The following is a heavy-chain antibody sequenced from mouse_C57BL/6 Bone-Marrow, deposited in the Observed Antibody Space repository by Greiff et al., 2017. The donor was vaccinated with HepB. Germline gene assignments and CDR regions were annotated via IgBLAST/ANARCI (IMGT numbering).Heavy chain of an antibody. D-gene: IGHD1-1*01. V-gene: IGHV1-64*01. Sequence: VQLQQPGAELVKPGASVKLSCKASGYTFTSYWMHWVKQRPGQGLEWIGMIHPNSGSTNYNEKFKSKATLTVDKSSSTAYMQLSSLTSEDSAVYYCAREHYYGSSYDYWGQGTTLTVSS. J-gene: IGHJ2*01. CDR2: IHPNSGST. CDR1: GYTFTSYW. CDR3: AREHYYGSSYDY.